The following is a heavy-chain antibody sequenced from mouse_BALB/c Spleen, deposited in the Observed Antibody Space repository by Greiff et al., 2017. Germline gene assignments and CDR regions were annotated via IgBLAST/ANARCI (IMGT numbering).Heavy chain of an antibody. V-gene: IGHV5-9-3*01. CDR1: GFTFSSYA. J-gene: IGHJ4*01. Sequence: EVQGVESGGGLVKPGGSLKLSCAASGFTFSSYAMSWVRQTPEKRLEWVATISSGGSYTYYPDSVKGRFTISRDNAKNTLYLQMSSLRSEDTAMYYCARQVDGNYAMDYWGQGTSVTVSS. CDR3: ARQVDGNYAMDY. CDR2: ISSGGSYT.